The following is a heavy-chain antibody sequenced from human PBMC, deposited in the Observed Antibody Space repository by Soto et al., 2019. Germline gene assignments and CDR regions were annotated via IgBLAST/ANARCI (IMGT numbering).Heavy chain of an antibody. CDR3: AGGYCSSTSCYALFY. V-gene: IGHV1-3*01. CDR1: GYTFTSYA. Sequence: ASVKVSCKASGYTFTSYAMHWVRQAPGQRLEWMGWINAGNGNTRYSQKFQGRVTITRDTSASTAYMELSSLRSEDTAVYYCAGGYCSSTSCYALFYWGQGTLVTVSS. CDR2: INAGNGNT. J-gene: IGHJ4*02. D-gene: IGHD2-2*01.